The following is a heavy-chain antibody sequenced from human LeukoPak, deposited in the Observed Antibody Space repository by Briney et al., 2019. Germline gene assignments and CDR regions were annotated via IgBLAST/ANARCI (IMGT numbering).Heavy chain of an antibody. V-gene: IGHV3-23*01. CDR2: ISGSGGST. Sequence: GGSLRLSCVASGFTFSSYAMSWVRQAPGKGLEWVSAISGSGGSTYYADSVKGRFTISRDNSKNTLYLQMNSLRAEDTAVYYCAKGSHCSGGSCYSGEYYFDYWGQGTLVTVSS. D-gene: IGHD2-15*01. CDR1: GFTFSSYA. J-gene: IGHJ4*02. CDR3: AKGSHCSGGSCYSGEYYFDY.